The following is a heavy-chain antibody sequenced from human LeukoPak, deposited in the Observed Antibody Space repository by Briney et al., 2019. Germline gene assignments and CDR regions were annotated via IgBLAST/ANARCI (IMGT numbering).Heavy chain of an antibody. CDR2: SSGTGYNM. Sequence: ASVKVSCKASGYTFSAYGTTWVRQAPGQGLEWMAWSSGTGYNMEYAQKFQGRVTMTTDTSASTAYLELRSLRSDDTAVYYCARSRCSDSTSCYYFFFFDSWGQGSLVTDSS. V-gene: IGHV1-18*01. J-gene: IGHJ4*02. D-gene: IGHD2-2*01. CDR3: ARSRCSDSTSCYYFFFFDS. CDR1: GYTFSAYG.